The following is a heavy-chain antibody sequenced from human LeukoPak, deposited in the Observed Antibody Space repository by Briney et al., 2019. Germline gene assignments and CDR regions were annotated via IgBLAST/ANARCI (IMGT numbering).Heavy chain of an antibody. CDR2: VSTDGNII. CDR3: ARSAAAGRIVATFAY. CDR1: GFTFSSYW. D-gene: IGHD5-12*01. J-gene: IGHJ4*02. Sequence: GGSLRLSCAASGFTFSSYWMHWVRQAPGKGLVWVSRVSTDGNIISYADSVKGRFTISRDNAKNTVYLQMNSLRAEDTAVYYCARSAAAGRIVATFAYWGQGTLVTVSS. V-gene: IGHV3-74*01.